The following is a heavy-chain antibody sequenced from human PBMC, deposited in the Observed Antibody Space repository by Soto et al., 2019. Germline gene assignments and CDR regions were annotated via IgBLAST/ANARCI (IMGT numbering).Heavy chain of an antibody. CDR1: GGTFSSYA. CDR3: ARVAGPYYYYGMDV. J-gene: IGHJ6*02. CDR2: IIPIFGTA. Sequence: ASVKVSCKASGGTFSSYAISWVRQAPGQGLEWMGGIIPIFGTANYAQKFQGRVTITADESTSTAYMELSSLRSEDTAVYYCARVAGPYYYYGMDVWGQGTTVTVSS. V-gene: IGHV1-69*13. D-gene: IGHD2-15*01.